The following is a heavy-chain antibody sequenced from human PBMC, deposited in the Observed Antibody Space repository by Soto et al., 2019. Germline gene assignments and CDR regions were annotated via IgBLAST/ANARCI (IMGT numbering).Heavy chain of an antibody. CDR2: ITGTGGNT. J-gene: IGHJ6*02. V-gene: IGHV3-23*01. Sequence: EVQLLESGGGLVQPGGSLRLSCAASGFPLSTYGMTWVRQAPGKGLEWVSAITGTGGNTYYVDSVKGRFTSSRDNSKNMLYLQVNSLRVEDTDVYYCARIRGYWYGLDVWGQGTTVTVS. CDR3: ARIRGYWYGLDV. CDR1: GFPLSTYG.